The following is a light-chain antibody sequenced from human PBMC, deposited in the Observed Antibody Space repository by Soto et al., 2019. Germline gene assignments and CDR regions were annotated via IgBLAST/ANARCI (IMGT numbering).Light chain of an antibody. CDR1: SSDVGGYNY. CDR2: EVS. Sequence: QSALTQPPSASGSPGQSVTISCTGTSSDVGGYNYVSWYQQHPGKAPKLMIYEVSKRPSGVPDRFSGSRSGNTASLTVSGLQAEDEAYYYCCSYAGSNNFVFGGGTKLTVL. V-gene: IGLV2-8*01. CDR3: CSYAGSNNFV. J-gene: IGLJ2*01.